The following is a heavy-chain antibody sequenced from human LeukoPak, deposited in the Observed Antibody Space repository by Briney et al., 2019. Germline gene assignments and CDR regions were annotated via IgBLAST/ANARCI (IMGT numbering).Heavy chain of an antibody. CDR1: GFTFSSYT. J-gene: IGHJ4*02. CDR3: AKDGGLWVSAHWGDS. Sequence: GGSLRLSCAASGFTFSSYTMSWVRQAPGKGLEWVSTITTGDGNTYYADSVKGRFTVSRDNSKNTLYLQMNSLRAEDTAVYYCAKDGGLWVSAHWGDSWGRGTLVTVSS. D-gene: IGHD7-27*01. V-gene: IGHV3-23*01. CDR2: ITTGDGNT.